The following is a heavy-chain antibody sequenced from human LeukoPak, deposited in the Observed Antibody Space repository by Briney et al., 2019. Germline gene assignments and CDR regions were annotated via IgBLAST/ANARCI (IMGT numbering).Heavy chain of an antibody. D-gene: IGHD3-22*01. Sequence: GGSLRLSCAASGFTFSSYSMNWVRQAPGKGLEWVSSISSSSGYIYYADSVKGRFTISRDNAKNSLYLQMNSLRAEDTAVYYCAGPPNYYDSSGYYYGTGDDAFDIWGQGTMVTVSS. CDR3: AGPPNYYDSSGYYYGTGDDAFDI. CDR1: GFTFSSYS. CDR2: ISSSSGYI. J-gene: IGHJ3*02. V-gene: IGHV3-21*01.